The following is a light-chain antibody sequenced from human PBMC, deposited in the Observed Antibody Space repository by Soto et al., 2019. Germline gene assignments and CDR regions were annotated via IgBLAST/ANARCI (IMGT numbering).Light chain of an antibody. Sequence: AIRMTQAPSSFSASTGYRVTITCRASQGISSYLAWYQQKPGKAPKLLIYAASTLQSGVPSRFSGSGSGTDFTLTISYLQPEDFATYYCQQTYSTPRTFGQGSKVDIK. CDR1: QGISSY. J-gene: IGKJ1*01. V-gene: IGKV1-8*01. CDR3: QQTYSTPRT. CDR2: AAS.